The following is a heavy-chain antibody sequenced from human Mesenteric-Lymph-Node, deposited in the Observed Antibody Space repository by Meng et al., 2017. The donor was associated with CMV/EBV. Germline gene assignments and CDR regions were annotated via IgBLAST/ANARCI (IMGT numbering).Heavy chain of an antibody. CDR1: GFTFSSYA. V-gene: IGHV3-30-3*01. CDR3: ASPPKTKTDIVVVPAQT. D-gene: IGHD2-2*01. CDR2: ISYDGSNK. J-gene: IGHJ4*02. Sequence: GGSLRLSCAASGFTFSSYAMHWVRQAPGKGLEWVAVISYDGSNKYYADSVKGRFTISRDNSKNTLYLQMNSLRAEDTAVYYCASPPKTKTDIVVVPAQTWGQGTLVTVSS.